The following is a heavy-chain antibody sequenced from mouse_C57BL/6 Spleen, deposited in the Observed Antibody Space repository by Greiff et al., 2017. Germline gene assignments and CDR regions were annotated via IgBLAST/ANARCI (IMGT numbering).Heavy chain of an antibody. CDR3: ARRSTGRGYFDY. CDR2: IDPSDSYT. Sequence: QVQLQQPGAELVMPGASVKLSCKASGYTFTSYWMHWVKQRPGHGLEWIGDIDPSDSYTNYNQKFKGKSTLTVDKSSSTAYMQLSSLTSEDAAVYYCARRSTGRGYFDYWGQGTTLTVSS. J-gene: IGHJ2*01. V-gene: IGHV1-69*01. CDR1: GYTFTSYW. D-gene: IGHD4-1*02.